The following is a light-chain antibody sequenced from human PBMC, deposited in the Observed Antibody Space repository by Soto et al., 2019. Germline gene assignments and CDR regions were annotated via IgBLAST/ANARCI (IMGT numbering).Light chain of an antibody. CDR3: QQSYSTLWT. J-gene: IGKJ1*01. CDR2: AAS. V-gene: IGKV1-39*01. CDR1: QSISSY. Sequence: DIQLTQSPSSLSASLGERITIXWRASQSISSYLNWYQQKPGKAPKLLIYAASSLQSGVPSRFSGSGSGTDFTLTISSLQPEDFATYYCQQSYSTLWTFGQGTKVDIK.